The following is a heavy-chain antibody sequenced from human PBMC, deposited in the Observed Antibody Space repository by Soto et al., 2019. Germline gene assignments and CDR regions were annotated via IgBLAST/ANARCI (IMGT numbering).Heavy chain of an antibody. CDR1: GGYISSGGYY. Sequence: SETLCLTWTVAGGYISSGGYYWSWIRQHPGKGLEWIGYIYYSGSTYYNPSLKSRVIISVDTSKTQFSLKLSSVPAADTAVYYCASDPGVSYGAYGEEYFDYWGQGTLVTGPS. J-gene: IGHJ4*02. CDR2: IYYSGST. CDR3: ASDPGVSYGAYGEEYFDY. D-gene: IGHD4-17*01. V-gene: IGHV4-31*02.